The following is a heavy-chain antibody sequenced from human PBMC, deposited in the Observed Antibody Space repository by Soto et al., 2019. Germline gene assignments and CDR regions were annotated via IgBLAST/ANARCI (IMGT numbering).Heavy chain of an antibody. V-gene: IGHV3-23*01. CDR1: GFTFSSYA. D-gene: IGHD2-15*01. CDR3: AKFLVVVVAAMDYCFDY. CDR2: ISGSGGST. Sequence: SLRLSCAASGFTFSSYAMSWVRQAPGKGLEWVSAISGSGGSTYYADSVKGRFTISRDNSKNTLYLQMNSLRAEDTAVYYCAKFLVVVVAAMDYCFDYWGQGTLVTVSS. J-gene: IGHJ4*02.